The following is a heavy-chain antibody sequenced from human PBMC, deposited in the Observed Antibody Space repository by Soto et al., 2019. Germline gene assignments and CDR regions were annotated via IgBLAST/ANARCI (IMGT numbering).Heavy chain of an antibody. CDR3: ASSIRGSYFDY. J-gene: IGHJ4*02. D-gene: IGHD3-16*01. Sequence: QLQLQESGPGLVKPSETLSLTCTVSGGSISSSSYYWGWIRQPPGKGLEWIGNIFYSGSTYYNPSLKSRVTISVDTSKNQFSLKLSSVTAPDTAVYYCASSIRGSYFDYWGQGTLVTVSS. CDR1: GGSISSSSYY. CDR2: IFYSGST. V-gene: IGHV4-39*01.